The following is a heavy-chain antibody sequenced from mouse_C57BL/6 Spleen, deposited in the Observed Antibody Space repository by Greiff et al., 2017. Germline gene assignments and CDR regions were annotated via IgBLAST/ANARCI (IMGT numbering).Heavy chain of an antibody. D-gene: IGHD2-4*01. V-gene: IGHV10-1*01. CDR3: VRHADYGYAMDY. J-gene: IGHJ4*01. CDR1: GFSFNTYA. CDR2: IRSKSNNYAT. Sequence: EVQGVESGGGLVQPKGSLKLSCAASGFSFNTYAMNWVRQAPGKGLEWVARIRSKSNNYATYYADSVKDRFTISRDDSESMLYLQMNNLKPEDTAMYYCVRHADYGYAMDYWGQRTSVTVSS.